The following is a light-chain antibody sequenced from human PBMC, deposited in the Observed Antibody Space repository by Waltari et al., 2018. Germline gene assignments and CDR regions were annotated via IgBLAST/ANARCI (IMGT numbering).Light chain of an antibody. J-gene: IGKJ1*01. CDR1: QGISSY. V-gene: IGKV1-8*01. Sequence: AIRITQSPSSLSASTGDRVTITCRAMQGISSYLAWYQQKPGKAPTLLIYAASTLQSGVPSQFSGSGSGTDYILTISCLQSEDFATYYCQQYYSYPWTFGQGTKVEIK. CDR2: AAS. CDR3: QQYYSYPWT.